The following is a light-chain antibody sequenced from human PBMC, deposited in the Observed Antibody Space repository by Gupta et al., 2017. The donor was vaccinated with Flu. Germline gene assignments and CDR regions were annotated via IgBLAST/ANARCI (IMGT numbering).Light chain of an antibody. CDR2: GAS. J-gene: IGKJ1*01. CDR3: QQDGRSPQT. V-gene: IGKV3-20*01. Sequence: DIVLTKSPGTLSLSPGERAILSCRASQSVSNNYLAWYQQKPGQAPRLLMHGASNRAAGIPDRFSGSGAGTDFTLTISRLEPEDFAVYYCQQDGRSPQTFGQGTNVEIK. CDR1: QSVSNNY.